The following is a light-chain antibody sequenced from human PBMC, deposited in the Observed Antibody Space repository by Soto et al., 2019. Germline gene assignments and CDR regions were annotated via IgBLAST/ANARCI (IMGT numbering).Light chain of an antibody. CDR2: GNS. V-gene: IGLV1-40*01. J-gene: IGLJ1*01. CDR3: QSYDSSLSAYV. CDR1: SSNIGAGYD. Sequence: QSVLTQPPSESGAPGQRVTIYCTGSSSNIGAGYDVHWYQQLPGTAPKLLIYGNSNRPSGVPDRFSGSKSGTSASLAITGLQAEDEADYYCQSYDSSLSAYVFGTGTKLTVL.